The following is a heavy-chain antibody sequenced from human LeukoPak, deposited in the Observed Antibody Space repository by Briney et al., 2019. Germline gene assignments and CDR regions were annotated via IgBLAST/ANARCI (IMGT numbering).Heavy chain of an antibody. CDR1: GFTFSHFG. D-gene: IGHD4-11*01. V-gene: IGHV3-33*06. J-gene: IGHJ4*02. CDR3: AKDAQRGFDYSNSLEY. Sequence: GGSLRLSCAASGFTFSHFGFHWVRQASGKGLEWVAVIWSDGTNQYYGDSVKGRFIIYRDDSHNTVYLQMNSLRVEDTAVYYCAKDAQRGFDYSNSLEYWGQGSLVTVSS. CDR2: IWSDGTNQ.